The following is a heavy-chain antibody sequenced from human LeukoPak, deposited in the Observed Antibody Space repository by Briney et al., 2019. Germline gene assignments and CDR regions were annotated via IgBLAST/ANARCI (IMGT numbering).Heavy chain of an antibody. CDR3: ARALEYSYGYYFDY. J-gene: IGHJ4*02. CDR1: GYTFTSYG. CDR2: ISAYNGNT. Sequence: ASVKVSCKASGYTFTSYGISWVRQAPGQGPEWMGWISAYNGNTNYAQKLQGRVTMTTDTSTSTAYMELRSLRSDDTAVYYCARALEYSYGYYFDYWGQGTLVAVSS. V-gene: IGHV1-18*01. D-gene: IGHD5-18*01.